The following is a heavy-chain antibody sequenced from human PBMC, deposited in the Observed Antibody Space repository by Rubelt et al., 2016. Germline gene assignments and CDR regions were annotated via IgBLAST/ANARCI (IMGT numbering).Heavy chain of an antibody. CDR3: ARDCDPSSSWTYYYYGMDV. V-gene: IGHV3-48*04. D-gene: IGHD6-13*01. CDR1: GFTFSSYA. J-gene: IGHJ6*02. Sequence: EVHLVGSGGGLVQPGGSLRLSCAASGFTFSSYAMSWIRQAPGKGLEWVSYISSSGSTIYYADSVKGRFTISRDNAKNSLYLQMNSLRAEDTAVYYCARDCDPSSSWTYYYYGMDVWGQGTTVTVSS. CDR2: ISSSGSTI.